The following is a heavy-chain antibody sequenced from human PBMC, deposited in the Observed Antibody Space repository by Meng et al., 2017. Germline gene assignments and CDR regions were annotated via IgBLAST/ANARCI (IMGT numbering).Heavy chain of an antibody. CDR1: GYTFTSYA. CDR3: ARDRIVATTLGRGYYFDY. J-gene: IGHJ4*02. CDR2: INAGNGNT. V-gene: IGHV1-3*01. D-gene: IGHD5-12*01. Sequence: QVQVVQSGAEVKKTGASVKVSCKASGYTFTSYAMHWVRQAPGQRLEWMGWINAGNGNTKYSQKFQGRVTITRDTSASTAYMELSSLRSEDTAVYYCARDRIVATTLGRGYYFDYWGQGTLVTVSS.